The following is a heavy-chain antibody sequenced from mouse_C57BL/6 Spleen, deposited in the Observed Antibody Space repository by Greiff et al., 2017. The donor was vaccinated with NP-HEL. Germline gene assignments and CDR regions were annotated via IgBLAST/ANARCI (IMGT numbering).Heavy chain of an antibody. Sequence: VQLQQPGAELVRPGTSVKLSCKASGYTFTSYWMHWVKQRPGQGLEWIGVIDPSDSYTNYNQKFKGKATLTVDTSSSTAYMQLSSLTSEDSAVYYCAREAYYSNYGYAMDYWGQGTSVTVSS. V-gene: IGHV1-59*01. CDR2: IDPSDSYT. CDR3: AREAYYSNYGYAMDY. CDR1: GYTFTSYW. D-gene: IGHD2-5*01. J-gene: IGHJ4*01.